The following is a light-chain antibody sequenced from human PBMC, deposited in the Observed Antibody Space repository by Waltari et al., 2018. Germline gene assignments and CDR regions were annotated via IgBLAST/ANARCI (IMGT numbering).Light chain of an antibody. Sequence: QSVLTQPPSASGTPGQRVIISCSGSSSNIGRNYVYWYQQLPGTAPKLLIYKNTQRPSGVPDRFSASKSGTSASLAISGLRSEDEGDYFCAAWDYSLSGGAFGGGTRLTVL. CDR3: AAWDYSLSGGA. CDR2: KNT. J-gene: IGLJ3*02. V-gene: IGLV1-47*01. CDR1: SSNIGRNY.